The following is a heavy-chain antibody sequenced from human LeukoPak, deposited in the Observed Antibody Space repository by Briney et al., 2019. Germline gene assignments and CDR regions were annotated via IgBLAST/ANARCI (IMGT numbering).Heavy chain of an antibody. CDR1: GGSISSYY. V-gene: IGHV4-59*08. J-gene: IGHJ4*02. CDR2: IYYSGST. Sequence: PSETLSLTCTVSGGSISSYYWSWIRQPPGKGLEWIGYIYYSGSTNYNPSLKGRVTISVDTSKNQFSLRLSSVTAADTAVYYCARRRGRTFYFDYWGQGTLVTVSS. CDR3: ARRRGRTFYFDY. D-gene: IGHD3-16*01.